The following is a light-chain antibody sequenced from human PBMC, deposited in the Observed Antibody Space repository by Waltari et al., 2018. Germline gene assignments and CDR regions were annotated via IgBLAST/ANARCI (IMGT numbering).Light chain of an antibody. J-gene: IGKJ4*01. Sequence: DIVMTQTPVSLSITPGQPASISCTSSQSLLHTDGKRYLYWYLQKPGQPPQLLIHEVSKRFSGVPDRFSGSGSVTDFTLKISRVEAEDVGVYYCMQSIQMPLTFGGGTKVEIK. CDR1: QSLLHTDGKRY. CDR2: EVS. V-gene: IGKV2D-29*01. CDR3: MQSIQMPLT.